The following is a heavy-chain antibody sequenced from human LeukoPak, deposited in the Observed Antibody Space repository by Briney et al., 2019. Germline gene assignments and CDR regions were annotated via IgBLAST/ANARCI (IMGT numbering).Heavy chain of an antibody. CDR2: INHSGST. V-gene: IGHV4-34*01. Sequence: TSETLSLTCAVYGGSFSGYYWSWIRQPPGKGLEWIGEINHSGSTNYNPSLKSRVTISVDTSKNQFSLKLSSVTAAGTAVYYCARSSELLWFGFDYWGQGTLVTVSS. CDR3: ARSSELLWFGFDY. J-gene: IGHJ4*02. D-gene: IGHD3-10*01. CDR1: GGSFSGYY.